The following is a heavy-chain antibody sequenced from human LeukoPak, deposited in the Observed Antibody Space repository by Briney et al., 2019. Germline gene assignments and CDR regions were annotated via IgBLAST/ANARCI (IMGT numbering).Heavy chain of an antibody. J-gene: IGHJ4*02. Sequence: PSETLSLTCAVYGGSFSGYYWSWIRQPPGKGREWMGEINHSGSTNYNPSLKSRVTISVDTSKSQFSLKLSSVTAADTAVYYCARGRFYTSSYYFDYWSQGTLVTVSS. CDR2: INHSGST. CDR3: ARGRFYTSSYYFDY. D-gene: IGHD6-6*01. CDR1: GGSFSGYY. V-gene: IGHV4-34*01.